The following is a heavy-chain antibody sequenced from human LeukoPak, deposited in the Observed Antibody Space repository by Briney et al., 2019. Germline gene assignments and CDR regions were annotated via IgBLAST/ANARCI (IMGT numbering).Heavy chain of an antibody. CDR1: GFALGSFA. CDR3: VRGGASGIDY. Sequence: PGGFLRLSCTASGFALGSFAMHWVRQGAGKGLEYISAISVNGNTTYYDTSVKGRFVISRDNSRNKLYLQMGRQRPEDTAMYFCVRGGASGIDYWGRGALVTVS. V-gene: IGHV3-64*01. D-gene: IGHD1-26*01. CDR2: ISVNGNTT. J-gene: IGHJ4*02.